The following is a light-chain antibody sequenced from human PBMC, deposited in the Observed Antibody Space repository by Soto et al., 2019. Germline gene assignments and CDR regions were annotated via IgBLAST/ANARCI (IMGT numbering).Light chain of an antibody. Sequence: EIVLTQSPATLSLSPGERATLSCRASQSVSSYLAWFQQKPGQAPRLLIYDASSRATGIPDRFSGSGSGTEFTLSISSLQSEDFAVYYCQQYTNWPPSTFGQGTKVDIK. V-gene: IGKV3-15*01. CDR1: QSVSSY. CDR3: QQYTNWPPST. J-gene: IGKJ2*02. CDR2: DAS.